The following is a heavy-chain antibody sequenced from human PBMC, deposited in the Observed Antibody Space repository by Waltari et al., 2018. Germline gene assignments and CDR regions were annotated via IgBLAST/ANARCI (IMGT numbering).Heavy chain of an antibody. Sequence: EVQLVESGGGLVQPGVSRSLSCAASGFTSRNYWMHWVRQAPGKGLVWVSHINSDGSYTTYADSVKGRFTISRDNAKNTLYLQMNSLRAEDTAVYYCARGLIAAVGIDDYWGQGTLVTVSS. CDR2: INSDGSYT. D-gene: IGHD6-13*01. V-gene: IGHV3-74*01. CDR3: ARGLIAAVGIDDY. J-gene: IGHJ4*02. CDR1: GFTSRNYW.